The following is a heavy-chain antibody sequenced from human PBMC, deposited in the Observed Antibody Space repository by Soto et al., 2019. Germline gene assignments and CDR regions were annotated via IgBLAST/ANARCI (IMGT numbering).Heavy chain of an antibody. J-gene: IGHJ5*02. V-gene: IGHV3-23*01. Sequence: XGSLIVSCASSGITFRSYSITLVRQAPEKGLEWVSTISGSDGSTSYAGSVKGRFTISRDNSKNTLYLQMNSLRAEDSAVYYCEKVGNWLDPCGQGTLVTVTS. CDR2: ISGSDGST. CDR3: EKVGNWLDP. CDR1: GITFRSYS.